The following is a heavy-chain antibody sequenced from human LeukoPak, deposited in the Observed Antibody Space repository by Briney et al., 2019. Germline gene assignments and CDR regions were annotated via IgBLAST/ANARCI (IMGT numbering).Heavy chain of an antibody. J-gene: IGHJ5*02. CDR3: ARDAGDCATDDNWFDP. CDR1: GSTFSSYA. D-gene: IGHD2-21*02. V-gene: IGHV1-69*05. CDR2: IIPIFGTA. Sequence: SVKVSCKASGSTFSSYAISWVRQAPGQGLEWMRRIIPIFGTANYAQKFQGRVTITTDESTSTAYMELSSLRSEDTAVYYCARDAGDCATDDNWFDPWGQGNLVTVSS.